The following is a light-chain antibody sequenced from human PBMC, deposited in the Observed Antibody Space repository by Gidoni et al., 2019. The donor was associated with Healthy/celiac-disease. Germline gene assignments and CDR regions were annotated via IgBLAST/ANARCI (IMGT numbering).Light chain of an antibody. CDR3: QQYGSSRRT. J-gene: IGKJ4*01. CDR1: QSVSSSY. CDR2: GAS. V-gene: IGKV3-20*01. Sequence: DIIFTQSPGTLSLSPGERATLSCRASQSVSSSYLAWYQQKPGQAPRLLIYGASSRATGIPDRFSGSGSGTDFTLTISRLEPEDFAVYYCQQYGSSRRTFGGGTKVEIK.